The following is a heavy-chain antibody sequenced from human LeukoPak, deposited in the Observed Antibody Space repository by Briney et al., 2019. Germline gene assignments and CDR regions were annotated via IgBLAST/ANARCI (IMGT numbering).Heavy chain of an antibody. V-gene: IGHV3-23*01. J-gene: IGHJ3*02. CDR1: GFTLSSYA. D-gene: IGHD3-3*01. CDR2: ISDTGNT. CDR3: AKSRLSGINDAFDI. Sequence: PGGSLRLSCAASGFTLSSYAMSWVRQAPGKGLEWVSAISDTGNTYHADSVKGRFTISRDSSKNTLFLQMNRLRPEDAAVYYCAKSRLSGINDAFDIWGQGTMVTVSS.